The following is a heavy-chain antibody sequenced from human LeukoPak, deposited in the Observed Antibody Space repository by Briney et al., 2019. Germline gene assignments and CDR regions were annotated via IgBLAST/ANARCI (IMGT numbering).Heavy chain of an antibody. Sequence: SETLSLTCAVYGGSFSGYYWSWIRQPPGKGLEWIGEINHSGSTNYNPSLKSRVTISVGTSKNQFSLKLSSVTAADTAVYYCARGSGSYDYWGQGTLVTVSS. CDR2: INHSGST. J-gene: IGHJ4*02. D-gene: IGHD1-26*01. V-gene: IGHV4-34*01. CDR1: GGSFSGYY. CDR3: ARGSGSYDY.